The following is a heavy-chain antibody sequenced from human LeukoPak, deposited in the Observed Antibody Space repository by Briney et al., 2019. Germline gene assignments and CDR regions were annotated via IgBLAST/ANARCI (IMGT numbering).Heavy chain of an antibody. D-gene: IGHD3-3*01. V-gene: IGHV3-23*01. CDR2: ISGSGGST. Sequence: GGSLRLSCAASGFTFSNYAMSWVRQAPGKGLEWVSGISGSGGSTYYADSVKGRFTISRDNSKNTLYLQMNSLRAEDTAVYYCAKGLYYDFWSGYGVIDYWGQGTLVTVSS. J-gene: IGHJ4*02. CDR1: GFTFSNYA. CDR3: AKGLYYDFWSGYGVIDY.